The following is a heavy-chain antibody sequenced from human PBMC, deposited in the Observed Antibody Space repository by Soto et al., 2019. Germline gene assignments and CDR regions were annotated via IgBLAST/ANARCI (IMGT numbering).Heavy chain of an antibody. D-gene: IGHD1-26*01. CDR1: GGSISSGGYY. V-gene: IGHV4-31*03. Sequence: PSETLSLTCTVSGGSISSGGYYWSWIRQHPGKGLEWIGYIYHSGSTYYNPSLKSRVTISVDTSKNQFSLKLSSVTAADTAVYYCARAELVGATDYWGQGTLVTVSS. J-gene: IGHJ4*02. CDR2: IYHSGST. CDR3: ARAELVGATDY.